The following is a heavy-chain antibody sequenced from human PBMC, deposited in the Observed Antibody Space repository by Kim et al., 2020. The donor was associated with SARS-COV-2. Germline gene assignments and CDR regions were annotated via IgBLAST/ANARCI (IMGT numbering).Heavy chain of an antibody. Sequence: PSLKRRVTMSIDTSKNQFSLKLSSVTAAATAVYYCARVGGSSYYYYGMDVWGQGTTVTVSS. D-gene: IGHD1-26*01. CDR3: ARVGGSSYYYYGMDV. V-gene: IGHV4-4*07. J-gene: IGHJ6*02.